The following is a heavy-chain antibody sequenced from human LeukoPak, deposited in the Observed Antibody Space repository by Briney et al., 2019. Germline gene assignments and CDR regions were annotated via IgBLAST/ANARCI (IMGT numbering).Heavy chain of an antibody. CDR1: GFTFSSYA. Sequence: GGSLRLSCAASGFTFSSYAISWVRQAPGQGLEWMGRIIPILGIANYAQKFQGRVTITADKSTSTAYMELSSLRSEDTAVYYCARAERGYSGYDSVYWGQGTLVTVSS. J-gene: IGHJ4*02. V-gene: IGHV1-69*04. CDR2: IIPILGIA. D-gene: IGHD5-12*01. CDR3: ARAERGYSGYDSVY.